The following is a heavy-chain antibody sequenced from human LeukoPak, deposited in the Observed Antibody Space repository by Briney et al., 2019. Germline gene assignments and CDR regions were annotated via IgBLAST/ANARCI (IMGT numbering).Heavy chain of an antibody. CDR3: VKGYCSSGNCFSRTMYYFDY. Sequence: GGSLRLSCSASGFTFSNYAIHWVRQAPGKGLEYVSAISTNGGSTYYADSVKGRFTISRDNSKNTLYLRMSSLRAEDTAVYYCVKGYCSSGNCFSRTMYYFDYWGQGTLVTVSS. CDR1: GFTFSNYA. J-gene: IGHJ4*02. V-gene: IGHV3-64D*09. CDR2: ISTNGGST. D-gene: IGHD2-15*01.